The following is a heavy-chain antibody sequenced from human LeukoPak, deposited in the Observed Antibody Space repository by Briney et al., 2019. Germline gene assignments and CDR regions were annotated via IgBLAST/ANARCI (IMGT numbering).Heavy chain of an antibody. CDR1: GGSISSYY. J-gene: IGHJ4*02. CDR2: IYSSGST. CDR3: AREAYCGGDCYSGFDY. D-gene: IGHD2-21*02. Sequence: SETLSLTCTVSGGSISSYYWGWIRQPPGKGLEWIGSIYSSGSTYYNSSLKSRVTISIDTSKNQVSLKMSSVTAADTAVYYCAREAYCGGDCYSGFDYWGQGTLVTVSS. V-gene: IGHV4-39*01.